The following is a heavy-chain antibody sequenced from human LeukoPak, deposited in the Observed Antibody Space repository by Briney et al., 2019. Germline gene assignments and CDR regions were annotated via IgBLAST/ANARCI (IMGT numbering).Heavy chain of an antibody. CDR3: AKSYYYETSESDY. J-gene: IGHJ4*02. V-gene: IGHV3-23*01. Sequence: GGSLRLSCAASGFVFSNYGMSWVPQAPGKGLEWVSAISGSGDTTHYADSVKGRFTISRENSKNTLYLQMNSLRAEDTAVYYCAKSYYYETSESDYWGQGTLVTVSS. CDR1: GFVFSNYG. CDR2: ISGSGDTT. D-gene: IGHD3-22*01.